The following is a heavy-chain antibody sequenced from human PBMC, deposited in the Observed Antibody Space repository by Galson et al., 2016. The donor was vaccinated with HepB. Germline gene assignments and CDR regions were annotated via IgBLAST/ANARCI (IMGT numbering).Heavy chain of an antibody. D-gene: IGHD2-2*01. Sequence: QSGAEVKKPGESLRISCKGSGYSFTSYWISWVRQMPGKGLEWMAMIYPGDSETRYSPSFQGQVTISVDKSISTAYLQWSSLKASDTAMYYCAREGRYCTSTSCYGYWYFDLWGRGTLVTVSS. J-gene: IGHJ2*01. CDR3: AREGRYCTSTSCYGYWYFDL. CDR1: GYSFTSYW. CDR2: IYPGDSET. V-gene: IGHV5-51*01.